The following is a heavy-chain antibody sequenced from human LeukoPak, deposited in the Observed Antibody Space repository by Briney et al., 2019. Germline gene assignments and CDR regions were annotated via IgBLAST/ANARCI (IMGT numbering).Heavy chain of an antibody. CDR1: GGTFSSYA. CDR3: ARVPINEAGYDFWSGYPDY. J-gene: IGHJ4*02. V-gene: IGHV1-69*13. CDR2: IIPIFGTA. Sequence: ASVKVSCKASGGTFSSYAISWVRQAPGQGLEWMGGIIPIFGTANYAQKFQGRVTITADESTSTAYMELSSLRSEDTAVYYCARVPINEAGYDFWSGYPDYWGQGTLVTVSS. D-gene: IGHD3-3*01.